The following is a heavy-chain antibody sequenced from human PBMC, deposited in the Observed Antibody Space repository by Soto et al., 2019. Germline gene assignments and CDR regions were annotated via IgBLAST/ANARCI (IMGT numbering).Heavy chain of an antibody. J-gene: IGHJ4*02. Sequence: EVPLVESGGGPAQFGGYLSLSCAASGFNFSNYWMHCVRQVPGKGLVWVERIKGDETSTGYADSVKGRFTIFRDNVKNTLYLQMNSLRAEDTAVYYCARGVSGYYGFDYWGQGTLVTVSS. V-gene: IGHV3-74*01. CDR1: GFNFSNYW. CDR2: IKGDETST. CDR3: ARGVSGYYGFDY. D-gene: IGHD5-12*01.